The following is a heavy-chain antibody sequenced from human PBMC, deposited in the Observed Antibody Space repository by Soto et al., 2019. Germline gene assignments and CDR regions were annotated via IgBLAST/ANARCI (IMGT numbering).Heavy chain of an antibody. CDR3: ARFMGTSFDL. Sequence: GGSLRLSCAASGFTFSDHHMDWVRQAPGKGLEWVGRARNKAHSYTTAYAASVKGRFTISRDDSKNSLSLQMNSLKTEETAVYFCARFMGTSFDLWGQGT. CDR2: ARNKAHSYTT. CDR1: GFTFSDHH. V-gene: IGHV3-72*01. J-gene: IGHJ4*02.